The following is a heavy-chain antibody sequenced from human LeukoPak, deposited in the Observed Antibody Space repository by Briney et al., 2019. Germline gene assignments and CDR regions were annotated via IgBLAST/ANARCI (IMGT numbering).Heavy chain of an antibody. D-gene: IGHD3-10*01. CDR3: ARDRSGILGYYYNGMDV. CDR2: INPNSGVT. CDR1: GYTFTGYH. Sequence: AASVKVSCKASGYTFTGYHVHWVRQAPGQGLEWVGRINPNSGVTNYAQKFQGRVTMTRHTSITTAHMELSRLRSDDTAVYYCARDRSGILGYYYNGMDVWGQGTTVTVSS. V-gene: IGHV1-2*06. J-gene: IGHJ6*02.